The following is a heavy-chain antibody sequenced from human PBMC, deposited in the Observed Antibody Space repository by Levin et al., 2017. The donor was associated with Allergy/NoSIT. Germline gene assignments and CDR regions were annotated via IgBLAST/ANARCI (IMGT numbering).Heavy chain of an antibody. D-gene: IGHD5-12*01. Sequence: GGSLRLSCAASGFTFSSYSMNWVRQAPGKGLEWVSYISSGSSTIYYADSVKGRFTISRDNAKNSLYLQMNSLRDEDTAVYYCARGRYSGYDTSGYWGQGTLVTVSS. J-gene: IGHJ4*02. CDR2: ISSGSSTI. CDR3: ARGRYSGYDTSGY. V-gene: IGHV3-48*02. CDR1: GFTFSSYS.